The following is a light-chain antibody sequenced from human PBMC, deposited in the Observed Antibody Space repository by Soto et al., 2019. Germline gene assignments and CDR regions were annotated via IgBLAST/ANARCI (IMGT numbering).Light chain of an antibody. CDR2: EVT. Sequence: QSALTQPPSASGSPGQSVTISCTGSSSDIGGYNYVSWYQQHPGKVPKLIIYEVTRRPSGVPDRFSGAKVGNTAYLTVSGLQADDEADYYCSSYAGSNNYVVFGGGTKLTVL. V-gene: IGLV2-8*01. CDR1: SSDIGGYNY. CDR3: SSYAGSNNYVV. J-gene: IGLJ2*01.